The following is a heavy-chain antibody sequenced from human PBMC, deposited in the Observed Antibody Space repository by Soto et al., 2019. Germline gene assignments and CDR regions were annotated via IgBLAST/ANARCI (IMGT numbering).Heavy chain of an antibody. CDR1: GFTFSDYY. CDR3: ARDYMITFGGVIVIRQERDPTFDY. CDR2: ISSSSSYT. V-gene: IGHV3-11*05. D-gene: IGHD3-16*02. Sequence: GGSLRLSCAASGFTFSDYYMSWIRQAPGKGLEWVSYISSSSSYTNYADSVKGRFTISRDNAKNSLYLQMNSLRAEDTAVYYCARDYMITFGGVIVIRQERDPTFDYWGQGTLVTVSS. J-gene: IGHJ4*02.